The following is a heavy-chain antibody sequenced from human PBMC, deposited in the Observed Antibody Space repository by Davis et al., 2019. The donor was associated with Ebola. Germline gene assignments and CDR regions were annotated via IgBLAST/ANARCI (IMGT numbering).Heavy chain of an antibody. Sequence: GSLRLSCAVYGGSFSGYYWSWIRQPPGKGLEWIGEINHSGSTNYNTSLKSRVTISVDTSKNQFSLKLSSVTAADTAVYYCARGRPSPGDYVSWFDPWGQGTLVTISS. D-gene: IGHD4-17*01. V-gene: IGHV4-34*01. CDR1: GGSFSGYY. CDR2: INHSGST. CDR3: ARGRPSPGDYVSWFDP. J-gene: IGHJ5*02.